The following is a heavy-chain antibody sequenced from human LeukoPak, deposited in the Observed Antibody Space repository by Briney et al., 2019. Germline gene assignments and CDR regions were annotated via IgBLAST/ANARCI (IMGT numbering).Heavy chain of an antibody. CDR1: GGTFSSYA. J-gene: IGHJ4*02. Sequence: ASVTVSCKASGGTFSSYAISWVRQAPGQGLEWMGGIIPIFGTANYAQKFQGRVTITADESTSTAYMELSSLRSEDTAVYYCASLGYCSGGSCYSSDYWGQGTLVTVSS. V-gene: IGHV1-69*13. CDR3: ASLGYCSGGSCYSSDY. D-gene: IGHD2-15*01. CDR2: IIPIFGTA.